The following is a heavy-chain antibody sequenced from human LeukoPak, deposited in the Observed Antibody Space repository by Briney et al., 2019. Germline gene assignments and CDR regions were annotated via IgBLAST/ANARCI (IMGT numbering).Heavy chain of an antibody. D-gene: IGHD5-18*01. CDR1: GGSISSGGYS. V-gene: IGHV4-61*08. CDR3: ARHSRVSGYIQALGYYYGMDV. J-gene: IGHJ6*02. CDR2: IYYGGSA. Sequence: SETLSLTCTVSGGSISSGGYSWSWIRQPPGKGLEWIGFIYYGGSASYSPSFKSRVTISVDTSKKQFSLTVTSVTAADTAVYFCARHSRVSGYIQALGYYYGMDVWGQGTTVSVSS.